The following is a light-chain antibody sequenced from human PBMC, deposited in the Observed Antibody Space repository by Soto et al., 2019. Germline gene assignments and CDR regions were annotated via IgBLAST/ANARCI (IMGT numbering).Light chain of an antibody. J-gene: IGKJ1*01. Sequence: DIVMTQSPDSLAVSLGERATINCKSSQTLLFTSNNKIYLAWYQQKPGQPPKLLISWASVRESGVPDLFSGSGAGTDFTLPISSLQAEDVAVYYCQQYYGPPRTFGQGTKVEIK. V-gene: IGKV4-1*01. CDR1: QTLLFTSNNKIY. CDR2: WAS. CDR3: QQYYGPPRT.